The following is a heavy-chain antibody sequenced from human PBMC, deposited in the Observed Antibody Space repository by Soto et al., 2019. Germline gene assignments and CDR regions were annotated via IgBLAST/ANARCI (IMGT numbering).Heavy chain of an antibody. CDR1: GYTFTGYY. CDR3: ARGIAVAAARGMDV. CDR2: INPNSGGT. D-gene: IGHD6-13*01. V-gene: IGHV1-2*04. Sequence: ASVKVSCKDSGYTFTGYYMQWVRQAPGQGLEWMGWINPNSGGTNYAQKFQGWVTMTRDTSISTAYMELSRLRSDDTAVYYCARGIAVAAARGMDVWGQGTTVTVSS. J-gene: IGHJ6*02.